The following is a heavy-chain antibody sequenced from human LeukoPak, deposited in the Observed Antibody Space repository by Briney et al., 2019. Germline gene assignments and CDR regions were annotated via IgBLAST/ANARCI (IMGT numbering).Heavy chain of an antibody. V-gene: IGHV3-7*03. Sequence: GGSLRLSCAASGFTFNNFWMTWVRQAPGKGLEWVAKIKQDGSDRYYVDSVKGRFTISRDNAKNSLYLQMNSLRVEDTAVYYCARLLWFGELSAPGHKLNWFDPWGQGTLVTVSS. D-gene: IGHD3-10*01. CDR2: IKQDGSDR. J-gene: IGHJ5*02. CDR3: ARLLWFGELSAPGHKLNWFDP. CDR1: GFTFNNFW.